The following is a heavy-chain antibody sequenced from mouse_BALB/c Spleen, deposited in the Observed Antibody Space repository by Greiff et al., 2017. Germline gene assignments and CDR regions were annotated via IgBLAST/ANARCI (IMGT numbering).Heavy chain of an antibody. D-gene: IGHD2-12*01. Sequence: EVQLQESGPGLVKPSQSLSLTCTVTGYSITSDYAWNWIRQFPGNKLEWMGYISYSGSTSYNPSLKSRISITRDTSKNQFFLQLNSVTTEDTATYYCARNDGDYWGQGTTLTVSS. J-gene: IGHJ2*01. V-gene: IGHV3-2*02. CDR3: ARNDGDY. CDR2: ISYSGST. CDR1: GYSITSDYA.